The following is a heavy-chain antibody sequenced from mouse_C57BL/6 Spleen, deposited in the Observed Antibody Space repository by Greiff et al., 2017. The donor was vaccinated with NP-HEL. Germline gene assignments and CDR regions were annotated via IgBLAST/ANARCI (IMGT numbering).Heavy chain of an antibody. V-gene: IGHV1-7*01. CDR1: GYTFTSYW. D-gene: IGHD1-1*01. Sequence: QVQLQQSGAELAKPGASVKLSCKASGYTFTSYWMHWVKQRPGQGLEWIGYINPSSGYTKYNQKFKDKATLTADKFSSTAYMQLSSLTYEDSAVYYCARSFYGSPDYWGQGTTLTVSS. CDR2: INPSSGYT. J-gene: IGHJ2*01. CDR3: ARSFYGSPDY.